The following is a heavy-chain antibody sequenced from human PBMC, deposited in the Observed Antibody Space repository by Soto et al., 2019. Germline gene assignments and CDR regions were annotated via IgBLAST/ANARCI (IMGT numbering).Heavy chain of an antibody. CDR1: GGSMNTDYYY. D-gene: IGHD2-15*01. CDR2: MYSSGST. CDR3: VRATDCATLDACHRYFDS. J-gene: IGHJ4*02. V-gene: IGHV4-30-4*01. Sequence: PSETCSLSCTVSGGSMNTDYYYWGWIRQPPGKGLEWIGYMYSSGSTYSNPSLKSPAAMSVDTSQNHFSLSLTSVTAADTAVYFCVRATDCATLDACHRYFDSWGQGIPVTVSS.